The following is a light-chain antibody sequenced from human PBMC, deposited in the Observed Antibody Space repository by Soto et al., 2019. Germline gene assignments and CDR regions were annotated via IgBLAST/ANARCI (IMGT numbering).Light chain of an antibody. CDR2: WAS. Sequence: DIVMTQSPDSLAVSLGERATIYCKSSQSVLYSSNNKNYLAWYQQKPGQPPKLLIYWASTRESGVPDRFSGSGSGTDFTLTISSLQAEDVAVYYCQQYYSTPGFTFGPGTKVDIK. J-gene: IGKJ3*01. V-gene: IGKV4-1*01. CDR3: QQYYSTPGFT. CDR1: QSVLYSSNNKNY.